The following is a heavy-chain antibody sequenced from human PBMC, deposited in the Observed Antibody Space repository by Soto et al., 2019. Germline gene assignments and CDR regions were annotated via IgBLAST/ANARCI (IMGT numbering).Heavy chain of an antibody. CDR1: GFTFSSYG. J-gene: IGHJ4*02. V-gene: IGHV3-30*18. Sequence: GGSLRLSCAASGFTFSSYGMHWVRQAPGKGLEWVAVISYDGSNKYYADSVKGRFTISRDNSKNTLYLQMNSLRAEDAAVYYCAKVGYSGSYPHFDYWGQGTLVTVSS. CDR3: AKVGYSGSYPHFDY. CDR2: ISYDGSNK. D-gene: IGHD1-26*01.